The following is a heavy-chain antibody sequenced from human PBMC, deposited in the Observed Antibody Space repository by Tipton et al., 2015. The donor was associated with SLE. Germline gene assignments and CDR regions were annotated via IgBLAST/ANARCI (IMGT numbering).Heavy chain of an antibody. Sequence: TLSLTCTVSGGSISSHYWSWIRQPPGKGPEWIGSIYYSGSTYYNPSLKSRVTISVDTSKNQFSLKLSSVTAADTAVYYCARPFDYWGQGTLVTVSS. CDR2: IYYSGST. CDR3: ARPFDY. J-gene: IGHJ4*02. V-gene: IGHV4-59*05. CDR1: GGSISSHY.